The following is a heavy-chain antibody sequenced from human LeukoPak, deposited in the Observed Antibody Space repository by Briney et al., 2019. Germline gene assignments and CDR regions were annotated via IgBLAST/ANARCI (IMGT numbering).Heavy chain of an antibody. D-gene: IGHD5-18*01. CDR3: ARDRRGYSYDYFDY. Sequence: PGGSLRLSCAASGFTFSSYEMNWVRQAPGKGLEWVSYISSSGSTIYYADSVKGRFTISRDNAKNSLYLQMNSLRAEDTAVYYCARDRRGYSYDYFDYWGQGTLVTVSS. CDR2: ISSSGSTI. V-gene: IGHV3-48*03. J-gene: IGHJ4*02. CDR1: GFTFSSYE.